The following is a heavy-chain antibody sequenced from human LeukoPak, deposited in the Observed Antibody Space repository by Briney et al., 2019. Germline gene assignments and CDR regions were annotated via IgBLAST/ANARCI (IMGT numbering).Heavy chain of an antibody. CDR1: GYTFTGYY. CDR2: INPNSGGT. V-gene: IGHV1-2*02. D-gene: IGHD5-12*01. Sequence: ASVRVSCKASGYTFTGYYMHWVRQAPGQGLEWMGWINPNSGGTNYAQKFQGRVTMTRDTSISTAYMELSRLRSDDTAVYYCARGYILNDAFDIRGQGTMVTVSS. CDR3: ARGYILNDAFDI. J-gene: IGHJ3*02.